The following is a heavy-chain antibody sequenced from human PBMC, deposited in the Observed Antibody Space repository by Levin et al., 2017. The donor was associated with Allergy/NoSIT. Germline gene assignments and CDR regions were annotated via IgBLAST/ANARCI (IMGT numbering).Heavy chain of an antibody. Sequence: GGSLRLSCAASGFAFSSYAMHWVRQAPGKGLEWVAVISYDGTNRQYADSVKGRFTISRDNSQNTLFLQMNSLRPEDTAVYYCGVDYWGQGALVTVSS. CDR1: GFAFSSYA. CDR2: ISYDGTNR. J-gene: IGHJ4*02. V-gene: IGHV3-30*04. CDR3: GVDY. D-gene: IGHD5-12*01.